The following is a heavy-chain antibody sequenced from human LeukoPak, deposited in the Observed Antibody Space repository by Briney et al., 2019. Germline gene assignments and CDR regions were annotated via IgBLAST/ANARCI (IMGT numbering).Heavy chain of an antibody. D-gene: IGHD2-8*01. CDR3: AKDRCSNGVGCYYYYMDV. Sequence: GASVKVSCKASGYTFTGYYMHWVRQAPGQGLEWMGWINPNSGGTNYAQKFQGRVTMTRDTSISTAYMELSRLRSEDTAVYYCAKDRCSNGVGCYYYYMDVWGKGTTVTISS. CDR1: GYTFTGYY. CDR2: INPNSGGT. J-gene: IGHJ6*03. V-gene: IGHV1-2*02.